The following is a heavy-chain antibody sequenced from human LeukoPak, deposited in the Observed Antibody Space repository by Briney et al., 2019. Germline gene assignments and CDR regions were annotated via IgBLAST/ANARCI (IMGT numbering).Heavy chain of an antibody. Sequence: SETLSLTCTVSGGSIRSDFHYWDWIRQPPGKGLEWIGSILYTGGSWVKPSLKSRASISVDTSRNQFSLTLHSVNAIDTALYYCTRRASGSGGTQAGTDVWGQGTTVTVSS. D-gene: IGHD2-15*01. CDR1: GGSIRSDFHY. V-gene: IGHV4-39*01. J-gene: IGHJ6*02. CDR3: TRRASGSGGTQAGTDV. CDR2: ILYTGGS.